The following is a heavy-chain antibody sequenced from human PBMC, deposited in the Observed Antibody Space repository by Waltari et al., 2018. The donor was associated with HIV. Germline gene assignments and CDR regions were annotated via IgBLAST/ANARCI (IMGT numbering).Heavy chain of an antibody. D-gene: IGHD3-9*01. J-gene: IGHJ4*02. Sequence: VQLVASGAASIKTGGPLRLSFAASGFGVRYHWLAWFRRGPGKGLVWVARINSDGSTRNYADAVKGRFVISRDNSRNTVYLQLNSVKVEDTAVYFCARASHYIEFSTFDGDYYFDLWGRGTRVAVSS. CDR3: ARASHYIEFSTFDGDYYFDL. CDR2: INSDGSTR. V-gene: IGHV3-74*01. CDR1: GFGVRYHW.